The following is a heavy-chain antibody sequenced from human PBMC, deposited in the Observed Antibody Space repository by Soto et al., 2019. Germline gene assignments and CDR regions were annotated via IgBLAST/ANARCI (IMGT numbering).Heavy chain of an antibody. J-gene: IGHJ4*02. Sequence: QLQLQESGSGLVKPSQNLSLTYADSGGSISSGDYSWSFIRQPPGKGLEWIGYISHSGSTYYNPSLKSRVTISEDKSKNQFSLKLSSVTAADTAVYYCARDRGFLEDWGQGTLVTVSS. CDR1: GGSISSGDYS. D-gene: IGHD3-3*01. CDR2: ISHSGST. V-gene: IGHV4-30-2*01. CDR3: ARDRGFLED.